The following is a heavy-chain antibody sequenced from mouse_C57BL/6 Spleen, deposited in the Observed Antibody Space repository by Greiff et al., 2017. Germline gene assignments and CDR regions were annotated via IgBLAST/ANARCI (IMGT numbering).Heavy chain of an antibody. Sequence: EESGPGLVKPSQSLSLTCSVTGYSITSGYYWNWIRQFPGNKLEWMGYISYDGSNNYNPSLKNRISITRDTSKNQFFLKLNSVTTEDTATXYCARTDSNYVDYAMDYWGQGTSVTVSS. V-gene: IGHV3-6*01. CDR1: GYSITSGYY. CDR2: ISYDGSN. D-gene: IGHD2-5*01. CDR3: ARTDSNYVDYAMDY. J-gene: IGHJ4*01.